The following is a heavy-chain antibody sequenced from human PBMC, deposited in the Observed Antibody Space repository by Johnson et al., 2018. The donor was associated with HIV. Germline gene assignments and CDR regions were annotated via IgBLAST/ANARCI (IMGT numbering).Heavy chain of an antibody. D-gene: IGHD5-18*01. CDR2: ISYDGNSK. J-gene: IGHJ3*02. CDR1: GFTFSSYA. Sequence: QMHLVESGGGVVQPGRSLRLSCAASGFTFSSYAMHWVRQAPGKGLEWVAVISYDGNSKYYGDSVKGRFTISRDNSKNTLYLQMNSLRAGDTAVYYCSRLPTGYSRDGFDIWGQGTMVTVSS. CDR3: SRLPTGYSRDGFDI. V-gene: IGHV3-30*04.